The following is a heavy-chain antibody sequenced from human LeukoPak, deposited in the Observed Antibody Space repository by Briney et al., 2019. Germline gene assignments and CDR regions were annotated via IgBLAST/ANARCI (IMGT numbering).Heavy chain of an antibody. CDR3: EVEMATKGDY. CDR2: ISYDGSNK. V-gene: IGHV3-30*03. J-gene: IGHJ4*02. CDR1: GFTFSSYD. D-gene: IGHD5-24*01. Sequence: PGGSLRLSCAASGFTFSSYDMHWVRQAPGKGLEWVTVISYDGSNKYYGDSVKGRFTISRDNSKNTLYLKMNSLRAEDTAVYYCEVEMATKGDYWGQGTLVTVSS.